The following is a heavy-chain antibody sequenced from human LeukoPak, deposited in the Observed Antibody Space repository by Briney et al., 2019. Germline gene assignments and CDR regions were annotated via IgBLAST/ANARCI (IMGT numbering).Heavy chain of an antibody. D-gene: IGHD3-16*01. CDR3: ARDRVGVTVRNAFYI. Sequence: ASVKVSCKASGYTFTGYYMHWVRQAPGQGLEWMGWINPNSGGTNYAQKFQGRVTMTRDTSISTAYMELSRLRSDDTAVYYCARDRVGVTVRNAFYIWGQGTMVTVSS. CDR1: GYTFTGYY. CDR2: INPNSGGT. J-gene: IGHJ3*02. V-gene: IGHV1-2*02.